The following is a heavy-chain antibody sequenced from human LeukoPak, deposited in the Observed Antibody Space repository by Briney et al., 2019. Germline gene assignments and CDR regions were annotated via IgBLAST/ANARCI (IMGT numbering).Heavy chain of an antibody. Sequence: SETLSLTXTVSGGSISSSSYYWGWIRQPPGKGLEWIGSIYYSGSTYYNPSLKSRVTISVDTSKNQFSLKLSSVTAADTAVYYCARYWGRAFDYWGQGTLVTVSS. J-gene: IGHJ4*02. CDR3: ARYWGRAFDY. CDR2: IYYSGST. D-gene: IGHD7-27*01. V-gene: IGHV4-39*01. CDR1: GGSISSSSYY.